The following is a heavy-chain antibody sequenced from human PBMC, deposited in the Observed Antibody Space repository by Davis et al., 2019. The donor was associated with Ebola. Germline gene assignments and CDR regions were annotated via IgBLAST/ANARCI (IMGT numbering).Heavy chain of an antibody. CDR1: GFSFSSTW. V-gene: IGHV3-74*01. Sequence: GESLKISCAASGFSFSSTWMHWVRQASGKGLVWVSRIHSDGTSTIYTDSVKGRFTISRDNAKNTLYLQMNSLRAEDTAVYYCARDRYYTIDVWGQGTTVTVSS. D-gene: IGHD3-10*01. J-gene: IGHJ6*02. CDR2: IHSDGTST. CDR3: ARDRYYTIDV.